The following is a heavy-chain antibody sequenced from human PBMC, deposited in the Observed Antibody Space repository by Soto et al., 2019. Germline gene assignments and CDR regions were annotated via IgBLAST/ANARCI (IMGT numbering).Heavy chain of an antibody. CDR3: ARDWFGGDY. V-gene: IGHV1-18*01. D-gene: IGHD3-16*01. CDR2: INADTGNT. Sequence: QVQLVQSGAEVKKPGASVKVSCKASGYTFTSYGISWVRQAPGQGLEWMGWINADTGNTNYAQKLQGRVTMPTDTSTSTASMELRSLRSDDTAEYYCARDWFGGDYWGQGTLVTVSS. CDR1: GYTFTSYG. J-gene: IGHJ4*02.